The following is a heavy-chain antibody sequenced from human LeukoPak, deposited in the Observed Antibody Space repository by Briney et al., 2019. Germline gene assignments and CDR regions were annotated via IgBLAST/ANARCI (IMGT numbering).Heavy chain of an antibody. CDR2: IHTGGST. CDR1: GGSIFTYY. D-gene: IGHD5-12*01. CDR3: ARVSGHRN. V-gene: IGHV4-4*07. Sequence: SETLSLTCSISGGSIFTYYWSCVRQPAGKGLEWIGRIHTGGSTNYSPSLKSRVTMSLDTSKNQFSLKLASVTAADTAVYYCARVSGHRNWGQGTLVTVSS. J-gene: IGHJ4*02.